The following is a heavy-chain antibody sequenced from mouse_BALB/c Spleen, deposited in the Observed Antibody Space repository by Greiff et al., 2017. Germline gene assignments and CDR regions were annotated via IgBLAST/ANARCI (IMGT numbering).Heavy chain of an antibody. D-gene: IGHD2-4*01. CDR3: ARSAYYDYWYFDV. CDR2: ISSGSSTI. CDR1: GFTFSSFG. J-gene: IGHJ1*01. Sequence: EVMLVESGGGLVQPGGSRKLSCAASGFTFSSFGMHWVRQAPEKGLEWVAYISSGSSTIYYADTVKGRFTISRDNPKNTLFLQMTSLRSEDTAMYYCARSAYYDYWYFDVWGAGTTVTVSS. V-gene: IGHV5-17*02.